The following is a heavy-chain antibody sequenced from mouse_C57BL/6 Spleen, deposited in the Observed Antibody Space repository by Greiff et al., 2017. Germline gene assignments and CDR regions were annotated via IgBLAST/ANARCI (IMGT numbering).Heavy chain of an antibody. CDR3: ARKSWGYYAMDY. Sequence: QVQLQQSGAELVKPGASVKISCKASGYAFSSYWMNWVKQRPGKGLEWIGQFYPGDGDTNYNGKFKGKATLTADKSSSTAYMQLSSLTSEDSAVYFCARKSWGYYAMDYWGQGTTVTVSS. V-gene: IGHV1-80*01. J-gene: IGHJ4*01. CDR1: GYAFSSYW. D-gene: IGHD4-1*01. CDR2: FYPGDGDT.